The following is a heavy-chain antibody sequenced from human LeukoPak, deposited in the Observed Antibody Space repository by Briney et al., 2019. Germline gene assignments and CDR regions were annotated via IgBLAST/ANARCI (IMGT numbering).Heavy chain of an antibody. CDR1: GFTFGSYA. CDR2: ISGSGGST. V-gene: IGHV3-23*01. J-gene: IGHJ4*02. CDR3: AKDCTSTNCYVDY. D-gene: IGHD2-2*01. Sequence: PGGSLRLSCAASGFTFGSYAMSWVRQAPGKGLEWVLAISGSGGSTYYADSVKGRFTISRDNSKNTLYLQINSLRAEDTALYYCAKDCTSTNCYVDYWGQGTLVTVSS.